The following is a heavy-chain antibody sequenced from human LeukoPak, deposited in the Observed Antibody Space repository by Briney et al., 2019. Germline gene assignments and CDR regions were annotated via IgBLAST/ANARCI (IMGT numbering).Heavy chain of an antibody. CDR2: ISYDGSNK. D-gene: IGHD5-24*01. Sequence: GGSLRLSCAASGFTFSSYGMHWVRRAPGKGLEWVAVISYDGSNKYYADSVKGRFTISRDNSKNTLYLQMNSLRAEDTAVYYCAKVTPGEMTSFDYYGMDVWGQGTTVTVSS. J-gene: IGHJ6*02. V-gene: IGHV3-30*18. CDR3: AKVTPGEMTSFDYYGMDV. CDR1: GFTFSSYG.